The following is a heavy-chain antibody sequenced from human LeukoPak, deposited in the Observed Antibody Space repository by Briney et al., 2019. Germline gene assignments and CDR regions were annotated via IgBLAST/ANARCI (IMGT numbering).Heavy chain of an antibody. D-gene: IGHD1-26*01. CDR1: GSTFSSYA. CDR2: ISGSGGST. V-gene: IGHV3-23*01. J-gene: IGHJ6*03. CDR3: AKGTGATYYYYYYMDV. Sequence: GGSLRLSCAASGSTFSSYAMSWVRQAPGKGLEWVSAISGSGGSTYYADSVKGRFTISRDNSKNTLYLQMNSLRAEDTAVYYCAKGTGATYYYYYYMDVWGKGTTVTVSS.